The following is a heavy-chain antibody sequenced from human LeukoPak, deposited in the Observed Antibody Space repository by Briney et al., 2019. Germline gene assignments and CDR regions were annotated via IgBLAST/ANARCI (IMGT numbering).Heavy chain of an antibody. CDR2: IRYDGSNK. J-gene: IGHJ4*02. Sequence: GGSLRLSCAASGFTFSTYGMHWVRQAPGKGLEWVAFIRYDGSNKYYADSVKGRFTISRDNSKNTLYLQMSSLRAEDTAVFYCAKDRSGSYSQGLDYWGQGTLVTVSS. D-gene: IGHD1-26*01. V-gene: IGHV3-30*02. CDR1: GFTFSTYG. CDR3: AKDRSGSYSQGLDY.